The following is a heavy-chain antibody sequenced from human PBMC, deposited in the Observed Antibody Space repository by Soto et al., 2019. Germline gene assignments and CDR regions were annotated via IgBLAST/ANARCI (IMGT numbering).Heavy chain of an antibody. CDR1: GYIFTNYG. V-gene: IGHV1-18*04. CDR2: ISGYNGYP. CDR3: ARGLSGALYDY. J-gene: IGHJ4*02. Sequence: QIHLVQSGAEVRKPGASVNVSCKTSGYIFTNYGVSWVRQAPGEGLEVVGWISGYNGYPKYGQRFQGRVTLSTDTSTTTGYMEMRNLRSDDTAVYYCARGLSGALYDYWGQGTLLTVSS. D-gene: IGHD2-2*01.